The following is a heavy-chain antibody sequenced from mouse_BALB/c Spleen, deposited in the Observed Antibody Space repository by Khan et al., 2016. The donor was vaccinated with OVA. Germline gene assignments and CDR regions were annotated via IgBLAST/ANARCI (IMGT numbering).Heavy chain of an antibody. CDR2: IYPFNDDT. CDR1: GYTFTSYV. D-gene: IGHD2-14*01. CDR3: AKNYRDDVYFDY. J-gene: IGHJ2*01. V-gene: IGHV1S136*01. Sequence: VQLQQPGPDLVKPGASVRMSCKASGYTFTSYVIHWLRQKPGQGLEWIGYIYPFNDDTKYNEKFKGKATLTSDKSSSTAYMELSSLTSEDSAVYYCAKNYRDDVYFDYWGQGTTLTVSS.